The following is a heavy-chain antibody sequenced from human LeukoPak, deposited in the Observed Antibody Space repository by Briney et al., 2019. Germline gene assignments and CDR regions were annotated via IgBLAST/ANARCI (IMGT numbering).Heavy chain of an antibody. D-gene: IGHD2/OR15-2a*01. CDR1: GGSFSGYY. CDR3: ASGKNSY. J-gene: IGHJ4*02. CDR2: INHSGST. V-gene: IGHV4-34*01. Sequence: SETLSLTCAVYGGSFSGYYWSWIRQPPGKGLEWIGEINHSGSTNYNPSLKSRVTISVDTSKNQFSLKLSSVTAADTAVYYCASGKNSYWGQGTLVTVSS.